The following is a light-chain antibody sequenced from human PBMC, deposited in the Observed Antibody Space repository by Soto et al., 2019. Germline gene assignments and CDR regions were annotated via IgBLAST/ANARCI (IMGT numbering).Light chain of an antibody. Sequence: EIVVAQSPATLSVSPGERVTLSCRASQSVSSSLAWYQQRPGQAPRLLIYDTSTRAAGIAARFSGSGSGTDFTLTISRLEPEDFAVYYCQQYGSPPITFGQGTRLEI. CDR3: QQYGSPPIT. CDR1: QSVSSS. J-gene: IGKJ5*01. V-gene: IGKV3-20*01. CDR2: DTS.